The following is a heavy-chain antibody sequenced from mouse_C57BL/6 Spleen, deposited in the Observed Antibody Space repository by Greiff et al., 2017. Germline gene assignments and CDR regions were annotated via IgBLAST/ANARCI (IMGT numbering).Heavy chain of an antibody. D-gene: IGHD2-4*01. CDR3: ARKGDDYDETWFAY. CDR1: GYTFTSYW. CDR2: IYPGSGST. Sequence: VKLQQPGAELVKPGASVKMSCKASGYTFTSYWITWVKQRPGQGLEWIGDIYPGSGSTNYNEKFKSKATLTVDTSSSTAYMQLSSLTSEDSAVYYCARKGDDYDETWFAYWGQGTLVTVSA. V-gene: IGHV1-55*01. J-gene: IGHJ3*01.